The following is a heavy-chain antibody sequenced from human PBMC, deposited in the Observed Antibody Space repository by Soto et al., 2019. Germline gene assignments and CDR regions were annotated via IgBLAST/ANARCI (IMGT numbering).Heavy chain of an antibody. V-gene: IGHV3-64D*06. CDR2: ISSNGGST. CDR1: GFTFISYA. D-gene: IGHD3-3*01. CDR3: VKDAYYDFWSGHNWFDP. Sequence: GGSLRLACSASGFTFISYAIHFVRHAAFKGLEYVSAISSNGGSTYYADSVKGRFTISRDNSKNTLYLQMSSLRAEDTAVYYCVKDAYYDFWSGHNWFDPWGQGTLVTVSS. J-gene: IGHJ5*02.